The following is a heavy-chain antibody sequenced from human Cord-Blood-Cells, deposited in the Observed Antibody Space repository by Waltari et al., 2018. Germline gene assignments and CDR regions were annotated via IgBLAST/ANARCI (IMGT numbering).Heavy chain of an antibody. J-gene: IGHJ4*02. V-gene: IGHV4-34*01. CDR3: ARGRFYYGSGSYYNLHYFDY. CDR1: GGPFSGYY. CDR2: INHSGST. D-gene: IGHD3-10*01. Sequence: QVQLQQWGAGLLQPSEPLSLTCAVYGGPFSGYYWSWIRQPPGKGLEWIGEINHSGSTNYNPSLKSRVTISVDTSKNQFSLKLSSVTAADTAVYYCARGRFYYGSGSYYNLHYFDYWGQGTLVTVSS.